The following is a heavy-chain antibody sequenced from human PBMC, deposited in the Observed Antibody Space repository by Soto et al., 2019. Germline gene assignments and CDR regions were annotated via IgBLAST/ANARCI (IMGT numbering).Heavy chain of an antibody. CDR2: IIPIFGTA. J-gene: IGHJ6*02. Sequence: QVQLVQSGAEVKKPGSSVKVSCKASGGTFSSYAISWVRQAPGQGLEWRGGIIPIFGTANYEQKFQGRVTITADESTSKAYMELSSLRSEDTAVYYCARHVPAAGYYYGMDGWGQGTTVIVSS. CDR3: ARHVPAAGYYYGMDG. D-gene: IGHD2-2*01. CDR1: GGTFSSYA. V-gene: IGHV1-69*12.